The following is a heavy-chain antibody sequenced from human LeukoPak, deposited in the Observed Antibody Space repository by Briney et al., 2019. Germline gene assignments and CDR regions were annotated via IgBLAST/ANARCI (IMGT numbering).Heavy chain of an antibody. CDR3: ARGGYSSGWYRD. CDR1: GFTVSTNY. J-gene: IGHJ4*02. D-gene: IGHD6-19*01. Sequence: GGSLRLSCAASGFTVSTNYMNWVRQAPGKGPEWVSVVYSGGSTYYADSVKGRFTISRDNSKNTLYLQMSSLRAEDTAVYYCARGGYSSGWYRDWGQGTLVTVSS. CDR2: VYSGGST. V-gene: IGHV3-53*01.